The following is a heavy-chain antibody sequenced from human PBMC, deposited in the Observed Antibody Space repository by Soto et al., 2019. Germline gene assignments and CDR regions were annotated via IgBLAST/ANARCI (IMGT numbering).Heavy chain of an antibody. Sequence: GGSLRLSCAASGFTFCSFTMNWVRQAPGKGLEWVSTISSNSAYRYYTDALRGRCTISRDNAKNSLHLQMNSLRAEDTAVYYCTRDASRDTSARGWFDPWGPGTLVTVSS. CDR2: ISSNSAYR. CDR1: GFTFCSFT. J-gene: IGHJ5*02. CDR3: TRDASRDTSARGWFDP. D-gene: IGHD2-2*01. V-gene: IGHV3-21*01.